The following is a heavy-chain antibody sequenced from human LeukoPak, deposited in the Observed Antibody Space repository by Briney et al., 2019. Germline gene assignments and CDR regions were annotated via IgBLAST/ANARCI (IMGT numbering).Heavy chain of an antibody. CDR3: ARDSIPTYYDFWSGYYGNWFDP. Sequence: LGWSLTLSCPASGFTFSSYAMHGVRQAPAKGLEGVAVISYDGSNKYYADSVKGRFTISRDNSKITLYLQMNSLRAEDTAVYYCARDSIPTYYDFWSGYYGNWFDPWGQGTLVTVSS. CDR1: GFTFSSYA. D-gene: IGHD3-3*01. CDR2: ISYDGSNK. J-gene: IGHJ5*02. V-gene: IGHV3-30-3*01.